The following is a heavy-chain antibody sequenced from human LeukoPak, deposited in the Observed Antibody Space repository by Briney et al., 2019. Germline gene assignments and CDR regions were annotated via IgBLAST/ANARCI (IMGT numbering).Heavy chain of an antibody. D-gene: IGHD2-15*01. J-gene: IGHJ6*03. CDR1: GCTFSSYW. Sequence: GGSLTLSCAASGCTFSSYWMSWVRQAPGTGLEWVGNIKEAGSEKHYVDSVKGRFTISRDNAKNSLYLQMNSLRAEDTTVYYCARVQDPNYSYYYYMDGWGKGTTVTVSS. CDR2: IKEAGSEK. CDR3: ARVQDPNYSYYYYMDG. V-gene: IGHV3-7*04.